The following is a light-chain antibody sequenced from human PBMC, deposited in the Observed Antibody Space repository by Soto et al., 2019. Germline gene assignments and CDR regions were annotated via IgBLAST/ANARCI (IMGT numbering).Light chain of an antibody. CDR1: QSISSW. V-gene: IGKV1-5*03. J-gene: IGKJ3*01. CDR2: KAS. Sequence: DIQMTQSPSTLSASVGDRVTITCRASQSISSWLAWYQQKPGKAPKLLIYKASSLESGVPSRFSGSGSGTEFTRTISSLQPDDFATYYCQQYNSYLGTFGPGTKVDIK. CDR3: QQYNSYLGT.